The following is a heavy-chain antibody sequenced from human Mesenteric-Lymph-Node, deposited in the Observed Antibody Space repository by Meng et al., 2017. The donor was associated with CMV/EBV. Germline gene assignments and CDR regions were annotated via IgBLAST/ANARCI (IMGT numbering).Heavy chain of an antibody. CDR3: AKTDTSSLRSQGYFDS. CDR1: GFTFGDYA. V-gene: IGHV3-23*01. D-gene: IGHD2-2*01. J-gene: IGHJ4*02. CDR2: ISGSGGRT. Sequence: GESLKISCAASGFTFGDYAMTWIRQAPGRGLEWVSHISGSGGRTYHAASVEGRFTISRDNSKNTLDLQMNDLRDEDTAVYYCAKTDTSSLRSQGYFDSWGQGALVTVSS.